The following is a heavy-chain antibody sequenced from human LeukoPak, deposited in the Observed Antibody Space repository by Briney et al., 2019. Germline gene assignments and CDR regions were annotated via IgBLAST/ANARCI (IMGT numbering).Heavy chain of an antibody. CDR2: IQYDGNNK. Sequence: GGSLRLSCAASGFTFSSYGMHWVRQAPGKGLEWVAFIQYDGNNKFYEDSVKGRFTISRDNSKNTLYLQINSLRAEDTGVYYCAKETIAARPFDYWDKGTLVTVSS. CDR3: AKETIAARPFDY. CDR1: GFTFSSYG. D-gene: IGHD6-6*01. J-gene: IGHJ4*02. V-gene: IGHV3-30*02.